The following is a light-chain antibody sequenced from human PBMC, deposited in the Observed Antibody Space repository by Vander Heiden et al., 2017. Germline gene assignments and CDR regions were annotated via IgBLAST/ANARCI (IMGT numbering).Light chain of an antibody. V-gene: IGLV4-69*01. CDR1: SGHSSYA. Sequence: QLVLTQSPSASSSLGASVKLTCPLSSGHSSYAIARHQQQPEKCPRYLMKLYRDGRHSKGDESPDGFSGSSSGAVPFLALSSLESEDEDGYYYQTWSTGIGVFGGGTKLTVL. CDR2: LYRDGRH. J-gene: IGLJ2*01. CDR3: QTWSTGIGV.